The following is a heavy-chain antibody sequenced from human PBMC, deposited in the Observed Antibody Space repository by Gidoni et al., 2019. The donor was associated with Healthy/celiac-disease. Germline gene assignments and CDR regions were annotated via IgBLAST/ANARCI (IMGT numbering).Heavy chain of an antibody. Sequence: QVQLQESGPGLLKPSWTLSLTCAVSAVSISSSNWWSWVRQPPGKGLEWIGEIYHSGSTNYNPSLKSRVTISVDKSKNQFSLKLSSVTAADTAVYYCAGADSSSSSWYFDYWGQGTLVTVSS. J-gene: IGHJ4*02. D-gene: IGHD6-6*01. V-gene: IGHV4-4*02. CDR1: AVSISSSNW. CDR2: IYHSGST. CDR3: AGADSSSSSWYFDY.